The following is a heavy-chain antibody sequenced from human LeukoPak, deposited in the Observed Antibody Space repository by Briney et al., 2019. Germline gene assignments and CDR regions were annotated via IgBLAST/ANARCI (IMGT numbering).Heavy chain of an antibody. J-gene: IGHJ5*02. CDR2: FDPEDGET. CDR3: ATVAVVVVAATRDWFDR. D-gene: IGHD2-15*01. V-gene: IGHV1-24*01. CDR1: GYTLTELS. Sequence: GASVTVSCKVSGYTLTELSMHWVRQAPGEGLEWMGGFDPEDGETIYAQKFQGRVTMTEDTSTDTAYMELSSLRSEDTAVYYCATVAVVVVAATRDWFDRWGQGTLVTVSS.